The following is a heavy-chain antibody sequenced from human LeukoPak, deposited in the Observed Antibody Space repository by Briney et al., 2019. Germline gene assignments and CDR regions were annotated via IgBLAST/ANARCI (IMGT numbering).Heavy chain of an antibody. V-gene: IGHV3-23*01. CDR3: AKPPVRIAAAGYYFDY. CDR2: ISGSGGST. CDR1: GFTFSSYA. Sequence: GGSLRLSCAASGFTFSSYAMSWVRQAPGKGLEWVSAISGSGGSTYYADSVKGRFTISRDNSENTLYLQMNSLRAEDTAVYYCAKPPVRIAAAGYYFDYWGQGTLVTVSS. J-gene: IGHJ4*02. D-gene: IGHD6-13*01.